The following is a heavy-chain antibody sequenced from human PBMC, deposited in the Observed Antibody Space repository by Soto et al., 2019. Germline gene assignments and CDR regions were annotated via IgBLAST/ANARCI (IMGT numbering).Heavy chain of an antibody. CDR3: ARGQRFSDSFDP. Sequence: SETLSLTCSVSGGSINSGNYYWSWIRQHPGKGLEWIGYISYSGSAHYNPSLRSRVFISVDTSRNQFSLRLSSVTAADTAVYYCARGQRFSDSFDPWGQGTLVTVSS. CDR2: ISYSGSA. J-gene: IGHJ5*02. D-gene: IGHD3-3*01. CDR1: GGSINSGNYY. V-gene: IGHV4-31*03.